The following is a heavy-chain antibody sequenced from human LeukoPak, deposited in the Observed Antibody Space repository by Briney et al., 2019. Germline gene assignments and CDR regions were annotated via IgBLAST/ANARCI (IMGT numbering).Heavy chain of an antibody. CDR2: IYYSGST. CDR1: GGSISSYY. J-gene: IGHJ4*02. D-gene: IGHD3-22*01. Sequence: PSETLSLTCTVSGGSISSYYWGWIRQPPGKGLEWIGSIYYSGSTYYNPSLKSRVTISVDTSKNQFSLKLSSVTAADTAVYYCARHRGGYYPYEYYFDYWGQGTLVTVSS. V-gene: IGHV4-39*01. CDR3: ARHRGGYYPYEYYFDY.